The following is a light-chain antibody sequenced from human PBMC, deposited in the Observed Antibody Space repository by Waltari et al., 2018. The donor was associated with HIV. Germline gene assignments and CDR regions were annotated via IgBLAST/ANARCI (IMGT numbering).Light chain of an antibody. Sequence: QSALTQPASVSGSPGQSITISCTGTSSDVGDYNYVSWYQQHPAKAPKLMIYEVTNRPSGVSNRFSGSKSGNTASLTISGLQAEDEADYFCSSYTSSSIWVFGGGTKLTVL. CDR2: EVT. CDR3: SSYTSSSIWV. CDR1: SSDVGDYNY. V-gene: IGLV2-14*01. J-gene: IGLJ3*02.